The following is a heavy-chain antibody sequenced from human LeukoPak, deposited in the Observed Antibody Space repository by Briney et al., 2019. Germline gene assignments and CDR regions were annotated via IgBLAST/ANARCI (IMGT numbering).Heavy chain of an antibody. V-gene: IGHV3-11*01. CDR2: ISSSGSTI. CDR1: GFTFSDYY. CDR3: ASEGSTFYMDV. J-gene: IGHJ6*03. Sequence: SGGSLRLSCAASGFTFSDYYMSWLRQAPGKGLEWVSYISSSGSTIYYADSVKGRFTISRDNAKNSLYLQMHSLRAEDTAVYYCASEGSTFYMDVWGKGTTVTVS. D-gene: IGHD2/OR15-2a*01.